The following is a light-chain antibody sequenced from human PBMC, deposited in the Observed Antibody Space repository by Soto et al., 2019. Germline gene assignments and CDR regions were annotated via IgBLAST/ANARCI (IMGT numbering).Light chain of an antibody. CDR2: EVS. V-gene: IGKV2D-29*02. J-gene: IGKJ5*01. CDR3: MQSTQLPPT. Sequence: DVVMTQTPLSLSVAPGQPASISCKSSESLLHITGETFLFWYHQKXGQSPQXXIYEVSTRVSGVPDRVSGSGSGTDFTLEISRVETDDVGIYYCMQSTQLPPTFGQGTRLEIK. CDR1: ESLLHITGETF.